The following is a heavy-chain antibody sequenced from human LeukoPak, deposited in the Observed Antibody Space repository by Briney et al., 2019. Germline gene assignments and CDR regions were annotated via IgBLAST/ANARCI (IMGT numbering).Heavy chain of an antibody. Sequence: GGSLRLSCAASGLTFSTFAMSWVRQAPGKGLEWVSTFGGNGGNTYYADSVKGRFTISRHNSKNTLYLQMDSLRVEDTAVYSCGRNWRFDYWGQGTLVTVSS. V-gene: IGHV3-23*01. J-gene: IGHJ4*02. CDR1: GLTFSTFA. CDR3: GRNWRFDY. CDR2: FGGNGGNT.